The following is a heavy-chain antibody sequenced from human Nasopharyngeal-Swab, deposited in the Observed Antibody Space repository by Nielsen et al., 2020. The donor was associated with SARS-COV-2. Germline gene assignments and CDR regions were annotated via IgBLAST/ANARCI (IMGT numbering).Heavy chain of an antibody. CDR1: GFSFSSYW. J-gene: IGHJ4*02. V-gene: IGHV3-7*01. D-gene: IGHD1-26*01. CDR3: ARDWGLSGSAG. CDR2: IKQDGSEK. Sequence: GGSLRLSCAASGFSFSSYWMNWVRQAPGKGLEWVANIKQDGSEKYYVDSVEGRFTISRDNAKNSLYLQMNSLRAEETAVYYCARDWGLSGSAGWGQGTLVTVSS.